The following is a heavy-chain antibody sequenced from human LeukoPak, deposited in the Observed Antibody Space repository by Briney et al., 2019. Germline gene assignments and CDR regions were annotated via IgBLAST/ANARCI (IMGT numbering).Heavy chain of an antibody. Sequence: GESLKISCKGSGYRFTSYWIGWVRQMPGKGLEWMGIIYPGDSDTRYSPSLQGQITISVDKSISTAYVQWSSLKASDTAMYYCASRGAYYDFWSGYSDDAFDIWGQGTMVTVSS. CDR3: ASRGAYYDFWSGYSDDAFDI. V-gene: IGHV5-51*06. CDR1: GYRFTSYW. J-gene: IGHJ3*02. D-gene: IGHD3-3*01. CDR2: IYPGDSDT.